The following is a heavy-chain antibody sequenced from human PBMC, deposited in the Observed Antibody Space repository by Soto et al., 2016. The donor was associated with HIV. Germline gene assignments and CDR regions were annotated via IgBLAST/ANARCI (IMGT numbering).Heavy chain of an antibody. D-gene: IGHD3-22*01. Sequence: QLQLQESGPGLVKPSETLSLTCTISGGSISSSSYYWGWIRQPPGKGLESIGTIYYSGSAYYNPSLKSRLTISIDTSKNQFSLKLRSVTAADTAVYYCARRGYYXDTSGGDFDYWGQGTLVTVSS. V-gene: IGHV4-39*01. CDR1: GGSISSSSYY. J-gene: IGHJ4*02. CDR2: IYYSGSA. CDR3: ARRGYYXDTSGGDFDY.